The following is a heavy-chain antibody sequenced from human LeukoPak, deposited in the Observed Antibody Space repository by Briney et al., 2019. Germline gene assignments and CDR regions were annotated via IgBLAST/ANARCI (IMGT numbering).Heavy chain of an antibody. V-gene: IGHV4-38-2*01. D-gene: IGHD2-15*01. Sequence: SETLSLTCAVSGYSFSSGYYSCLIRQPPGKGLEWIGSIYHSGSTYYNPSLKSRVTIYVDTSKNQFSLKLGSVTAADTAVYYCARVRIARVDPDYFDYWRQGTLVTVSS. J-gene: IGHJ4*02. CDR3: ARVRIARVDPDYFDY. CDR1: GYSFSSGYY. CDR2: IYHSGST.